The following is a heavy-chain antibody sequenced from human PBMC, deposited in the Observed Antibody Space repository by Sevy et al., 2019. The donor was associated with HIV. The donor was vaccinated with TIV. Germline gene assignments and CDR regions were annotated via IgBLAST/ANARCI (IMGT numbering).Heavy chain of an antibody. Sequence: GGSLRLSCAASGFTFSNYCMHWVRQAPGKGLVWVSRIKTDGSNRDSADSVKGRFFISRDNAKNLLYLQMNSLRAEDTAVYYSAREGDTVLVPTAVDAFDFWGQGTMVTVSS. V-gene: IGHV3-74*01. D-gene: IGHD2-2*01. CDR1: GFTFSNYC. J-gene: IGHJ3*01. CDR2: IKTDGSNR. CDR3: AREGDTVLVPTAVDAFDF.